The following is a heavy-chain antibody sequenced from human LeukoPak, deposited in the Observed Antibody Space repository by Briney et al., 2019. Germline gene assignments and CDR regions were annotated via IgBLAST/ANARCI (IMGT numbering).Heavy chain of an antibody. J-gene: IGHJ4*02. CDR3: ARAGDFWSGYYSLIDY. V-gene: IGHV4-30-4*08. CDR2: IYNSGST. CDR1: GGSISSGDYY. Sequence: SQTLSLTCTVSGGSISSGDYYWSWIRQPPGKGLEWIGYIYNSGSTYYNPSLKSRVTISVDTSKNQFSLKLSSVTAADTAVYYCARAGDFWSGYYSLIDYWGQGTLVTVSS. D-gene: IGHD3-3*01.